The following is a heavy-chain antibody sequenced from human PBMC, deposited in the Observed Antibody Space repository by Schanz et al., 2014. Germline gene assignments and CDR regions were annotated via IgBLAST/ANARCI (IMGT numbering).Heavy chain of an antibody. Sequence: QVQLQESGPGLVKPSETLSLTCTVSGGSMSSFYWNWFRQPAGKGLEWIGRISTSGSTNYNPSLRSRVSMSIGTSKTHFSLRLSSLTAADTAVYYCATWRGDDSGGHGQFDYWGQGALVTVSS. J-gene: IGHJ4*02. V-gene: IGHV4-4*07. D-gene: IGHD3-22*01. CDR3: ATWRGDDSGGHGQFDY. CDR2: ISTSGST. CDR1: GGSMSSFY.